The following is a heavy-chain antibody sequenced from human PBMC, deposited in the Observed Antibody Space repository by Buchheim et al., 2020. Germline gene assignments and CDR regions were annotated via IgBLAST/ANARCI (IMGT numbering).Heavy chain of an antibody. V-gene: IGHV4-30-4*01. CDR3: ARKYCSGGSCYGIGDD. CDR2: IYYSGTT. J-gene: IGHJ4*02. D-gene: IGHD2-15*01. CDR1: GGSTNNGDYY. Sequence: QVQLQESGPGLVTPSQTLSLTCTVSGGSTNNGDYYWSWIRQSPVKGLEWIGYIYYSGTTYYNPSLKRRVTLSVDASKNQFSLMVNSVTAADTAIYYCARKYCSGGSCYGIGDDWGQGTL.